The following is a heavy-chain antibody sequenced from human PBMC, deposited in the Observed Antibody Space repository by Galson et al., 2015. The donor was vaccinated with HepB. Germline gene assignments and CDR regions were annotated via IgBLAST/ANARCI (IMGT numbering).Heavy chain of an antibody. V-gene: IGHV6-1*01. Sequence: CAISGDSVSSNSAAWNWIRQSPSRGLEWLGGTYYRSKWYNDYAVSVKSRITINPDTSKNQFSLQLNSVTPEDTAVYYCARDDGGEQLGYFDYWGQGTLVTVSS. CDR1: GDSVSSNSAA. J-gene: IGHJ4*02. CDR3: ARDDGGEQLGYFDY. CDR2: TYYRSKWYN. D-gene: IGHD6-13*01.